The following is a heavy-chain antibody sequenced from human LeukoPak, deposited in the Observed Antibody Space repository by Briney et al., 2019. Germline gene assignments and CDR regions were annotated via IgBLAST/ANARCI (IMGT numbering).Heavy chain of an antibody. V-gene: IGHV1-2*02. CDR2: INPNSGGT. D-gene: IGHD1-26*01. Sequence: GASVKVSCKASGYTFTGYYMHWVRQAPGQGLEWMGWINPNSGGTNYAQKFQGRVTMTRDTSINTAYMELSRLRSDDTAVYYCASSGTTGRAHDAFDIWGQGTMVTVSS. CDR3: ASSGTTGRAHDAFDI. J-gene: IGHJ3*02. CDR1: GYTFTGYY.